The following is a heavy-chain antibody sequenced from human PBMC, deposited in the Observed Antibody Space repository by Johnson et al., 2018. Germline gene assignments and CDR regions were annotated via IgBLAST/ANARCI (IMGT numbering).Heavy chain of an antibody. J-gene: IGHJ4*02. CDR1: GFTFSDYA. CDR2: IRSKVNSYAT. Sequence: VQLVESGGGLVQPGGSLKLSCAASGFTFSDYAMHWVRQAPGEGLEWVGRIRSKVNSYATAYGSSVKGRFTISRDDSKNTAYLQMNSRKTEDTAVYYCSRNAGSYSNDNWGQGTLVTGSS. CDR3: SRNAGSYSNDN. V-gene: IGHV3-73*01. D-gene: IGHD1-26*01.